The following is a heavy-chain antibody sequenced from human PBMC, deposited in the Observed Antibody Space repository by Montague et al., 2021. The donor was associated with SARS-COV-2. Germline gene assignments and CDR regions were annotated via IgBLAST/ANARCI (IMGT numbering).Heavy chain of an antibody. CDR1: GFTFSSYW. CDR3: TRLGWGYSDGLDY. Sequence: SLRLSCAASGFTFSSYWMSWVRQAPGKGLEWVANIKQDGSEKYYVDSVKGRFSISRDNAKNSLYLQMSSLRAEDTAMYYCTRLGWGYSDGLDYWGQGVLVTVSS. J-gene: IGHJ4*02. D-gene: IGHD5-18*01. V-gene: IGHV3-7*01. CDR2: IKQDGSEK.